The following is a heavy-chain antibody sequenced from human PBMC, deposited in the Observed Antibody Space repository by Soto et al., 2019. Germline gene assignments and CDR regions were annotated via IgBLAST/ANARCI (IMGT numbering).Heavy chain of an antibody. V-gene: IGHV4-4*02. D-gene: IGHD5-12*01. Sequence: PSEILSLTCAVSGDSITSSNWLSWVRQSPGKGLQWIGEIYHSGSTNYNPSLKSRATMSVDKSKNHFSLSLSSVTAADTAVYYCARGYSGYADWGQGTLVTVSS. CDR3: ARGYSGYAD. J-gene: IGHJ4*02. CDR2: IYHSGST. CDR1: GDSITSSNW.